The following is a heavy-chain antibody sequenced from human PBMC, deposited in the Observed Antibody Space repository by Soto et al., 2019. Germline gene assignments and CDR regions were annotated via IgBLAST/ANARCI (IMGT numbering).Heavy chain of an antibody. J-gene: IGHJ4*02. CDR1: GYTFSSYA. CDR2: INAGNGNT. CDR3: ARVDGTY. Sequence: ASVKVSCKASGYTFSSYAIHWVRQAPGQGLEWMGWINAGNGNTKYSQKFQGRVTITRDTSASTAYMELNSLRSEDTAVYYCARVDGTYWGQGTPVTVSS. V-gene: IGHV1-3*01. D-gene: IGHD3-16*01.